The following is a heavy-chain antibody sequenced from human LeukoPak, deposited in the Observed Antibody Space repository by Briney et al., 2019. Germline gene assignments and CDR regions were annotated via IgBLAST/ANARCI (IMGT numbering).Heavy chain of an antibody. CDR3: ARAPPQLPNFPPPLDELYYFDY. V-gene: IGHV4-34*01. J-gene: IGHJ4*02. CDR1: GGSFSGYY. Sequence: SETLSLTCAVYGGSFSGYYWSWIRQPPGKGLEWIGEINHSGSTNYNPSLKSRVTISVDTSKNQFSLKLSSVTAADTAVYYCARAPPQLPNFPPPLDELYYFDYWGQGTLVTVSS. CDR2: INHSGST. D-gene: IGHD1-26*01.